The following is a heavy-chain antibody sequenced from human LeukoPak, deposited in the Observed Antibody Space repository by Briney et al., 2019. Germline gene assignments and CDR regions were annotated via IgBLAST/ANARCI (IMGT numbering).Heavy chain of an antibody. V-gene: IGHV4-34*01. CDR1: GGSFSGYY. CDR2: INHSGST. J-gene: IGHJ4*02. Sequence: SETLSLTCAVYGGSFSGYYWSWIRQPPGKGLEWIGEINHSGSTNYNPSLKSRVTISVDTSKNQFSLKLSSVTAADTAVYYCARTKDIVVVPAAEAVYYFDYWGQGTLVTVYS. D-gene: IGHD2-2*01. CDR3: ARTKDIVVVPAAEAVYYFDY.